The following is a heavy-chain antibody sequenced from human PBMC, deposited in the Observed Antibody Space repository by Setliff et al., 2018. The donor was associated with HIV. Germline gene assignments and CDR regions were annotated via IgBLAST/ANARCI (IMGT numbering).Heavy chain of an antibody. CDR2: IYPRDSDT. J-gene: IGHJ1*01. CDR3: ATSDYGGDSGHFQH. CDR1: GYSFPSYW. V-gene: IGHV5-51*01. Sequence: GESLKISCKGSGYSFPSYWIGWVRQMPGKGLEWMGIIYPRDSDTRYSPSFQGQVTISADKSISTTYLQWSSLKASDIAMYFCATSDYGGDSGHFQHWGQGTLVTVSS. D-gene: IGHD2-21*02.